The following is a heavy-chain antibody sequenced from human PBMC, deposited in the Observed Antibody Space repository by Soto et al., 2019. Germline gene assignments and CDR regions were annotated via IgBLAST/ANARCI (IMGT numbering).Heavy chain of an antibody. D-gene: IGHD3-3*01. CDR1: GGSVSSGSYY. CDR3: AIGYDFWSGYYGYYYYYGMDV. J-gene: IGHJ6*02. CDR2: IYYSGST. V-gene: IGHV4-61*01. Sequence: SETLSLTCTVSGGSVSSGSYYWSWIRQPPGKGLEWIGYIYYSGSTNYNHSLKSRVTISVDTSKKQYYLKLSSVTAADTAVYNCAIGYDFWSGYYGYYYYYGMDVWGQGTTVTVSS.